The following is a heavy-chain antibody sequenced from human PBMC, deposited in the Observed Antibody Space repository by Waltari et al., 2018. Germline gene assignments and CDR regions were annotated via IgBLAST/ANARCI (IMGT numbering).Heavy chain of an antibody. V-gene: IGHV3-9*01. CDR1: GFTFDDYA. CDR2: ISWNSGSI. Sequence: EVQLVESGGGLVQPGRSLRLSCAASGFTFDDYAMHWVRPAPGKGLEWVSGISWNSGSIGYADSVKGRFTISRDNAKNSLYLQMNSLRAEDTALYYCAKELAVAGWDAFDIWGQGTMVTVSS. CDR3: AKELAVAGWDAFDI. D-gene: IGHD6-19*01. J-gene: IGHJ3*02.